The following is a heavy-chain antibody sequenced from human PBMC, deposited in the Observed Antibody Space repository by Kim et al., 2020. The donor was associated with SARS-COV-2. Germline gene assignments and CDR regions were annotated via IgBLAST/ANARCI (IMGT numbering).Heavy chain of an antibody. CDR3: ARSITMIVVVYYYYYGMDV. J-gene: IGHJ6*02. V-gene: IGHV3-21*01. D-gene: IGHD3-22*01. CDR2: ISSSSSYI. CDR1: GFTFSSYS. Sequence: GGSLRLSCAASGFTFSSYSMNWVRQAPGKGLEWVSSISSSSSYIYYADSVKGRFTISRDNAKNSLYLQMNSLRAEDTAVYYCARSITMIVVVYYYYYGMDVWGQGTTVTVSS.